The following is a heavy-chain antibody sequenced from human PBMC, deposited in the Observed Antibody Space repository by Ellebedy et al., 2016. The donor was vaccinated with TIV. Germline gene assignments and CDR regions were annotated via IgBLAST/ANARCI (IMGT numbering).Heavy chain of an antibody. CDR3: ARGRGVRGVIFVGVKSKKDRFDY. Sequence: SETLSLTXAVYGGSISSYYWSWIRQPPGKGLEWIGSIYYSGSTYYNPSLKSRVTISVDTSKNQFSLKLSSVTAADTAVYYCARGRGVRGVIFVGVKSKKDRFDYWGQGTLVTVSS. J-gene: IGHJ4*02. CDR2: IYYSGST. CDR1: GGSISSYY. V-gene: IGHV4-59*12. D-gene: IGHD3-10*01.